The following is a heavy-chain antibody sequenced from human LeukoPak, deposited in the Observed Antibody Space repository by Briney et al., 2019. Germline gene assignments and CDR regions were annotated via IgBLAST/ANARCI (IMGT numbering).Heavy chain of an antibody. CDR2: ISWNSGSI. V-gene: IGHV3-9*01. D-gene: IGHD4-17*01. J-gene: IGHJ4*02. Sequence: GGSLRLSCAASGFTFDNYAMHWVRQAPGKGLEWVSGISWNSGSIGYADSVKGRFTISRDNAKNSLYLQMNSLRAEDTALYYCAKVRPTTVTKGPFDYWGQGTLVTVSS. CDR3: AKVRPTTVTKGPFDY. CDR1: GFTFDNYA.